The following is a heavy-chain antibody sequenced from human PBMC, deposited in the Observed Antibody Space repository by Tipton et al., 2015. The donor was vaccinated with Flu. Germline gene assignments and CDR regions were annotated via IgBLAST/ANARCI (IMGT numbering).Heavy chain of an antibody. Sequence: SLRLSCLTSGLTISSYAKSWVRQTPGKGLEWVSYISSGGFTIEYAESVRGRFTISRDNAKNSLFLQMNSLRAEDTAIYYCARDKNEFYAFENWAQGTLVTVSS. V-gene: IGHV3-48*03. CDR3: ARDKNEFYAFEN. CDR2: ISSGGFTI. J-gene: IGHJ4*02. CDR1: GLTISSYA. D-gene: IGHD2/OR15-2a*01.